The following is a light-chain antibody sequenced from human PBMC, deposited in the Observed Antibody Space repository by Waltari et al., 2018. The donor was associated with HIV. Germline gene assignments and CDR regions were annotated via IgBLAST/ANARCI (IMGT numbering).Light chain of an antibody. Sequence: QSALTQPPSASGSPGQSVTISCTGTSSDVGGYNYVSWYQQHPGKAPKLMIYEVSKRPSVVPKRFSVSKSGNTASLTVSGLQAEDEADYYGSSYAGSNNKVFGGGTKLTVL. V-gene: IGLV2-8*01. CDR1: SSDVGGYNY. CDR2: EVS. J-gene: IGLJ3*02. CDR3: SSYAGSNNKV.